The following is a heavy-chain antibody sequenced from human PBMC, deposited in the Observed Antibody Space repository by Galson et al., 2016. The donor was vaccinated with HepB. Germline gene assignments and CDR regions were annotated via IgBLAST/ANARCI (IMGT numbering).Heavy chain of an antibody. J-gene: IGHJ3*02. V-gene: IGHV4-59*02. CDR1: GVSVSSLY. CDR2: IYYSGIT. Sequence: SETLSLTCTVSGVSVSSLYWSWIRQPPGKGLEWIGYIYYSGITNYNTSLKSRVPISVDTSKNQFSLKLSSVTAADTAVYYCAREFAFRGYSGYEKGADVFVSWGQGTMVIVSS. CDR3: AREFAFRGYSGYEKGADVFVS. D-gene: IGHD5-12*01.